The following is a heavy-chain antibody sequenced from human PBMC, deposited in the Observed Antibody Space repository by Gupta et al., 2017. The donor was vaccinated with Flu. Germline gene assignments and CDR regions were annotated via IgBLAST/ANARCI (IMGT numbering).Heavy chain of an antibody. V-gene: IGHV1-2*02. CDR2: INPNSGGT. D-gene: IGHD6-13*01. Sequence: QVQLVQSGAEMKKPGASVKVTCKASGYTFRANYIHWVRQAPGQGLQWMGWINPNSGGTEYAQRFQGRVTMTRDTSLSTVNVELSSLRSDDTAAYYCARSALAASGPFDFWGQGAPVTVSS. CDR1: GYTFRANY. CDR3: ARSALAASGPFDF. J-gene: IGHJ4*02.